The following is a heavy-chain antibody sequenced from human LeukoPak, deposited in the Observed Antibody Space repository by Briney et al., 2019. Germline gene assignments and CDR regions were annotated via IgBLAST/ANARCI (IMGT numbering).Heavy chain of an antibody. V-gene: IGHV3-11*06. J-gene: IGHJ6*02. Sequence: GGSLRLSCAASGFTFSDYYMSWIRQAPGKGLEWVSYISSSNTYTNYAGSVKGRFTISRDDAKNSLYLQMNSLRAEDTAVYYCARGLSGIVVVPAAPAYYYHGMDVWGQGTTVTVSS. CDR3: ARGLSGIVVVPAAPAYYYHGMDV. D-gene: IGHD2-2*01. CDR2: ISSSNTYT. CDR1: GFTFSDYY.